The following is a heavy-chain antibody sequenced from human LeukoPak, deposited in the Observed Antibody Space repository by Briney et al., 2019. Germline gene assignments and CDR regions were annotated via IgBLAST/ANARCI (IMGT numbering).Heavy chain of an antibody. CDR1: GFTFSAYN. CDR3: ARFRSGSSCLDY. V-gene: IGHV3-48*02. D-gene: IGHD2-15*01. Sequence: GGSLRLSCTASGFTFSAYNMNWVRQAPGRGLEWVSYISSGSSTVYYADSVKGRFTISRDNAKKSLYLQMNSLRDEDTAVYYCARFRSGSSCLDYWGQGTLVTASS. CDR2: ISSGSSTV. J-gene: IGHJ4*02.